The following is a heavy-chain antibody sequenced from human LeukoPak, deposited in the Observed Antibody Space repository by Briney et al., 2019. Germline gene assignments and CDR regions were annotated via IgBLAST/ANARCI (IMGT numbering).Heavy chain of an antibody. V-gene: IGHV4-59*01. CDR3: ARVSPLLWFGGFDY. CDR1: GGSISSYY. Sequence: SETLSLTCTVSGGSISSYYWSWIRQPPGKGLEWIGYIYYSGSTNYNPSLKSRVTISVDTSKNQFSLKLSSVTAADTAVYYCARVSPLLWFGGFDYRGQGTLVTVSS. CDR2: IYYSGST. D-gene: IGHD3-10*01. J-gene: IGHJ4*02.